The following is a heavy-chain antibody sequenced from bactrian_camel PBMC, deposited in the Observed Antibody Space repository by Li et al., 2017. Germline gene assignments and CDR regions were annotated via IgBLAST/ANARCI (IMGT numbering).Heavy chain of an antibody. CDR3: ATDMGLELVDFGS. J-gene: IGHJ6*01. D-gene: IGHD3*01. CDR1: GFTFSNYD. Sequence: HVQLVESGGGLVEPGGSLRLSCAASGFTFSNYDMSWVRQAPGKGLEWVSSIGKAGSNPYYAHSVKGRFTISRDNAKNTVYLQMNSLKSEDTGLYYCATDMGLELVDFGSWGPGTQVTVS. V-gene: IGHV3-2*01. CDR2: IGKAGSNP.